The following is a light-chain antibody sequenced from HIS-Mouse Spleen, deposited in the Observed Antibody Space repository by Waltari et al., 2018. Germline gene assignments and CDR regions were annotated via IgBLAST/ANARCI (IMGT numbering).Light chain of an antibody. CDR2: YNN. CDR3: GTWDSSLSAVV. CDR1: SAHIGNHY. J-gene: IGLJ2*01. Sequence: QSVLTQPPSVSAAPGQQVTIPCSGRSAHIGNHYGYSYQPLPGTAPKPPTYYNNKRPSGIPDRFSGSKSGTSATLGITGLQTGDEADYYCGTWDSSLSAVVFGGGTKLTVL. V-gene: IGLV1-51*01.